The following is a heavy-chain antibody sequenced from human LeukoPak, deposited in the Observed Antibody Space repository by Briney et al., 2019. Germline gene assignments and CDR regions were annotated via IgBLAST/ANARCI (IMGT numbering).Heavy chain of an antibody. D-gene: IGHD2-21*01. V-gene: IGHV4-39*01. CDR2: FYYRGIT. CDR3: ASSVVVVIALSMFDY. CDR1: GGSICSSSYY. J-gene: IGHJ4*02. Sequence: SETLSFNCTVSGGSICSSSYYWGWIRQPPGKGLECIGRFYYRGITHYKHSIKSRVTLSVHTSTNQFSLKLSSVTAADTAAYYCASSVVVVIALSMFDYWGQGTLVTFSS.